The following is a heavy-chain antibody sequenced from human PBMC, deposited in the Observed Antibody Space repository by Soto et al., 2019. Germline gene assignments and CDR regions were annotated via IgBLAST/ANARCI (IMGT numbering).Heavy chain of an antibody. V-gene: IGHV2-5*01. Sequence: SGPTLVNPTQTLTLTCTFSGFSLSTSGVGVGWIRQPPGKALEWLALIYWNDDKRYSPSLKSRLTITKDTSKNQVVLTMTNMDPVDTATYYRAHSHPYYYDSSGYPYYYYGMDVWGQGTTVTVSS. D-gene: IGHD3-22*01. CDR2: IYWNDDK. CDR3: AHSHPYYYDSSGYPYYYYGMDV. J-gene: IGHJ6*02. CDR1: GFSLSTSGVG.